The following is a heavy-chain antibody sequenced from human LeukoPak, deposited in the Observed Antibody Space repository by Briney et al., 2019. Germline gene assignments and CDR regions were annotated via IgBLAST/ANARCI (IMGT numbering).Heavy chain of an antibody. D-gene: IGHD6-13*01. Sequence: GSLRLSCAASGFTFSSYSMNWVRQAPGKGLEWVSSISSSSSYIYYADSVKGRFTISRDNAKNSLYLQMNSLRAEDTAVYYCARVWGGYSSSWFQSDYYYYYMDVWGKGTTVTVSS. V-gene: IGHV3-21*01. J-gene: IGHJ6*03. CDR3: ARVWGGYSSSWFQSDYYYYYMDV. CDR2: ISSSSSYI. CDR1: GFTFSSYS.